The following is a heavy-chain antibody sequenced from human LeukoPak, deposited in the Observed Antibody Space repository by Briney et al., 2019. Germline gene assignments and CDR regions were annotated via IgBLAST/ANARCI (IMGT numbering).Heavy chain of an antibody. J-gene: IGHJ4*02. CDR1: GFTFSSYA. Sequence: GGSLRLSCAASGFTFSSYAMSWARQAPGKGLEWVSAVSGSGGSTYYADSVKGRFTISRDNSKNTLYLQMNSLRAEDTAVYYCAKVSHTSQSSSGWPYFDYWGQGTLVTVSS. CDR3: AKVSHTSQSSSGWPYFDY. D-gene: IGHD6-19*01. CDR2: VSGSGGST. V-gene: IGHV3-23*01.